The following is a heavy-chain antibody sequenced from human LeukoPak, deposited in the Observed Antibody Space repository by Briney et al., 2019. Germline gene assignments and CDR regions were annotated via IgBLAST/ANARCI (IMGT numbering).Heavy chain of an antibody. J-gene: IGHJ6*03. CDR3: ALGARPGYYYYYMDV. Sequence: SETLSLTCTVSGVSISSYYWSWIRQPPGKGLEWIGYIYYSGSTNYNPSLKSRVTISVDTSKNQFSLKLSSVTAADTAVYYCALGARPGYYYYYMDVWGTGTTVTVSS. CDR2: IYYSGST. V-gene: IGHV4-59*12. CDR1: GVSISSYY. D-gene: IGHD6-6*01.